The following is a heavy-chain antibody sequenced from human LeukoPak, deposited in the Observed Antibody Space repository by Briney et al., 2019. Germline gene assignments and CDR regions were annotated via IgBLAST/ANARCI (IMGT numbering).Heavy chain of an antibody. CDR1: GFTLSSYE. Sequence: PGGSLRLSCTASGFTLSSYEMSWIRQAPGKGLEWVSSIDYSGGSTHYADSVMGRFTISRDNSKNTLYLQLNSLSADDTAVYYCAKDKPMITFGGVDYWGQGTLVTVSS. D-gene: IGHD3-16*01. V-gene: IGHV3-23*01. J-gene: IGHJ4*02. CDR3: AKDKPMITFGGVDY. CDR2: IDYSGGST.